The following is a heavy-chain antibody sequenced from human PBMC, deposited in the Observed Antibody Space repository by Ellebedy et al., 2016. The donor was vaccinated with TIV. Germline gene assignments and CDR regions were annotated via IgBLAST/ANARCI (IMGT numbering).Heavy chain of an antibody. CDR2: IYYSGST. CDR1: GGSISSGGYY. D-gene: IGHD3-10*01. Sequence: LRLSCTVSGGSISSGGYYWSWIRQHPGKGLEWIGYIYYSGSTYYNPYLKSRVTILVDTSKTQFSLKLSSVTAADTAVYYCARVGTMVRGVIALVMDVWGQGTTVTVSS. CDR3: ARVGTMVRGVIALVMDV. J-gene: IGHJ6*02. V-gene: IGHV4-31*03.